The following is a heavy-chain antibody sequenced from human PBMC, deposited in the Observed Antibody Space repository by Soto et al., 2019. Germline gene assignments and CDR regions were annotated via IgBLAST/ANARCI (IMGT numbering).Heavy chain of an antibody. CDR1: GDSVTRSRYY. Sequence: QLQLQESGPGLVKPSETLSLTCTVSGDSVTRSRYYWGWIRQPPGKGLEWIGSIYYSGSTYYNPSLKSRITISIDTSKNQFSLNMNSMTAEDTAVYYCATEGGVVDANWFGPWGQGTLVTVSA. CDR3: ATEGGVVDANWFGP. J-gene: IGHJ5*02. D-gene: IGHD3-22*01. CDR2: IYYSGST. V-gene: IGHV4-39*02.